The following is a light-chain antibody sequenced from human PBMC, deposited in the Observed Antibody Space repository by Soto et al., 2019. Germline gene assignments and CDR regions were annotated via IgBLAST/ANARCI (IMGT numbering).Light chain of an antibody. J-gene: IGKJ1*01. CDR1: QSISSW. Sequence: DIQMTQSPSTLSASVGDRVTLTCRASQSISSWLAWYQQKPGKAPKLLIYKASSLESGVPSRFSGSGSGTEFTLTISSLQPDDFATYSCQQYNSYSPWTFGQGTKVEIK. CDR2: KAS. CDR3: QQYNSYSPWT. V-gene: IGKV1-5*03.